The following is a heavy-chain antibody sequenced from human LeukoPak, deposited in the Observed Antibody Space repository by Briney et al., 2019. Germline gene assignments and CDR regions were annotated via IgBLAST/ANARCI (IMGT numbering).Heavy chain of an antibody. CDR2: IYYSGST. D-gene: IGHD6-19*01. CDR1: GGSISSDY. J-gene: IGHJ4*02. Sequence: SETLSLTCTVSGGSISSDYWSWMRQPPGKGLEWIGYIYYSGSTNYNPSLKSRVTISVDTSKNQFSLKLSSVTAADTAVYYRAGGIAVAGSDYWGQGTLVTVSS. CDR3: AGGIAVAGSDY. V-gene: IGHV4-59*08.